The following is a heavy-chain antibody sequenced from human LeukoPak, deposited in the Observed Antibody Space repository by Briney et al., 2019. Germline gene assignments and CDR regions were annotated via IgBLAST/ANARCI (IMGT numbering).Heavy chain of an antibody. D-gene: IGHD1-7*01. J-gene: IGHJ5*02. V-gene: IGHV1-2*02. CDR1: GYTLTGYY. CDR3: ARDGEELGYNWFDP. CDR2: INPNSGGT. Sequence: EASVKVSCKAPGYTLTGYYMHWVRQAPGQGLEWMGWINPNSGGTNYAQKFQGRVTMTRDTSISTAYMELSRLRSDDTAVYYRARDGEELGYNWFDPWGQGTLVTVSS.